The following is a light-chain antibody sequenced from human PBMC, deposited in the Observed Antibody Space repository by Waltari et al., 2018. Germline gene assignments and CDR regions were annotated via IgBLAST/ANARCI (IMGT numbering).Light chain of an antibody. CDR2: KAN. Sequence: QTVVTQEPSLSVSPGGTVTLTCGLSSGSLSTTSYATWYQQTPGQAPRTLVDKANARSSGVPDRFSGSILGNTAALTITGAQADDESDYYCALYMGSGIWVFGGGTRLTVL. V-gene: IGLV8-61*01. CDR3: ALYMGSGIWV. J-gene: IGLJ3*02. CDR1: SGSLSTTSY.